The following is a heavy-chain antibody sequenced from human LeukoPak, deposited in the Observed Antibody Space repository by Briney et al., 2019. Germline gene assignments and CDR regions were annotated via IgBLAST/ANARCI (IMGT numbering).Heavy chain of an antibody. Sequence: GGSLRLSCAASGFTFSSYDMHWVRQATGNGLEWVSAIGTAGDTYYPGSVKGRFTISRENAKNSLYLQMNSLRAGDTAVYYCAREGSDYGAFDIWGQGTMVTVSS. CDR2: IGTAGDT. CDR1: GFTFSSYD. V-gene: IGHV3-13*01. D-gene: IGHD4-17*01. J-gene: IGHJ3*02. CDR3: AREGSDYGAFDI.